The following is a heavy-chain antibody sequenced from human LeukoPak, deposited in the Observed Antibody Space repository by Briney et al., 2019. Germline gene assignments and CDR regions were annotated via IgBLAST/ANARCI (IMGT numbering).Heavy chain of an antibody. CDR3: ARETDYGDYVGY. Sequence: QAGGSLRLSCAASGFTFSSYWMSWVRQAPGKGLEWVANIKQDGSEKYYVDSVKGRFTISRDNANNSLYLQMNSLRTDDTAVYYCARETDYGDYVGYWGLGTLVTVSS. CDR2: IKQDGSEK. CDR1: GFTFSSYW. D-gene: IGHD4-17*01. J-gene: IGHJ4*02. V-gene: IGHV3-7*01.